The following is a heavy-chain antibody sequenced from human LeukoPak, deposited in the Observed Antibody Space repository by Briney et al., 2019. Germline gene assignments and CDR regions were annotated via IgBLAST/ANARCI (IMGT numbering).Heavy chain of an antibody. Sequence: GGSLRLSCAASGFTFSSYSMNWVRQAPGKGLEWVSYISSSSSTIYYADSVKGRFAISRDNAKNSLYLQMNSLRAEDTAVYYCGRSSGDIVVVPAYMDVWGKGTTVTVSS. J-gene: IGHJ6*03. D-gene: IGHD2-2*01. CDR2: ISSSSSTI. V-gene: IGHV3-48*01. CDR3: GRSSGDIVVVPAYMDV. CDR1: GFTFSSYS.